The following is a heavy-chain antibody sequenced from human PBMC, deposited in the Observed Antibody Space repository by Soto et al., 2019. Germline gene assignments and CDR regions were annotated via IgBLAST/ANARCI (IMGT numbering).Heavy chain of an antibody. V-gene: IGHV4-34*01. J-gene: IGHJ6*02. D-gene: IGHD3-3*01. CDR1: GGSFSGYY. CDR2: INHSGST. Sequence: SETLSLTCAVYGGSFSGYYWSWIRQPPGKGLEWIGEINHSGSTNYNPSLKSRVTISVDTSKNQFSLKLSSVTAADTAVYYCARSGSGNNTYYYYGMDVWGQGTTVTVSS. CDR3: ARSGSGNNTYYYYGMDV.